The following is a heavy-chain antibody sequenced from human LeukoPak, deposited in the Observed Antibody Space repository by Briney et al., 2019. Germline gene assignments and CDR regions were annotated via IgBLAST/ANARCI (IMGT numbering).Heavy chain of an antibody. D-gene: IGHD1-26*01. CDR3: ASDGSPGARYQVDY. J-gene: IGHJ4*02. Sequence: PGGSLRLSCAASGFTFSSYAMSWVRQAPGKGLEWVSTISGSGGSTYYADSVKGRFTISRDNSKNTLYLQMNSLRADDTAVYYCASDGSPGARYQVDYWGQGTLVTVSS. CDR2: ISGSGGST. CDR1: GFTFSSYA. V-gene: IGHV3-23*01.